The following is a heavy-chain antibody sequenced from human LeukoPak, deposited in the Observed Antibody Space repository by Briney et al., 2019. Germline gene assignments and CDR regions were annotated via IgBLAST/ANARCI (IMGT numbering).Heavy chain of an antibody. CDR3: ARSGGPGTVDY. CDR1: GFTFSSYA. V-gene: IGHV3-7*03. Sequence: PGGSLRLSCAASGFTFSSYAMSWVRQVPGKGLEWVANINQDGSEKYYVDSVKGRFTISRDNTKNSLHLQMNSLRAGDTAVYYCARSGGPGTVDYWGQGTLVTVSS. D-gene: IGHD6-13*01. J-gene: IGHJ4*02. CDR2: INQDGSEK.